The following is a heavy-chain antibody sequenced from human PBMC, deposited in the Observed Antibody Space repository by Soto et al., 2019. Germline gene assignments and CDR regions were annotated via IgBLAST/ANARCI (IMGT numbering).Heavy chain of an antibody. D-gene: IGHD1-7*01. CDR3: ARDRKLELPYYYYGMDV. CDR1: GYTFTGYY. Sequence: QVQLVQSGAEVKKPGASVKVSCKASGYTFTGYYMHWVRQAPGQGLEWMGWINPNSGGTNYAQKFQGRVTMTRDTSISTAYMELSRLRSDDTAVYYCARDRKLELPYYYYGMDVWGKGTTVTVSS. J-gene: IGHJ6*04. CDR2: INPNSGGT. V-gene: IGHV1-2*02.